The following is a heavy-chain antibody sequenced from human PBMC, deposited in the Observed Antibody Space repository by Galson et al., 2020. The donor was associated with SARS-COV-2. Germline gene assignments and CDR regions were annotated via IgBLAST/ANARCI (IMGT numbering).Heavy chain of an antibody. V-gene: IGHV1-18*01. D-gene: IGHD2-2*02. CDR3: ARDVGAPGTAIPGLDY. J-gene: IGHJ4*02. CDR2: ISAYNGNT. CDR1: GYTFTDYG. Sequence: ASVKISCKASGYTFTDYGFSWVRQAPGQGLEWMGWISAYNGNTNYAQKLQGRVTMTTDTSTSTAYMELRSLRSDDTAVYYCARDVGAPGTAIPGLDYWGQGTLVTGSS.